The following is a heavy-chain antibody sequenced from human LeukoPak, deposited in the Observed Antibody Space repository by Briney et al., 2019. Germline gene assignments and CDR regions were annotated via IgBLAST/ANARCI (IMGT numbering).Heavy chain of an antibody. CDR3: ARRVATRSPYYYGMDV. V-gene: IGHV4-59*08. Sequence: SETLSLTCTVSGGSIRSYYWTWIRQPPGRGLEWIGYVYDSGSTNYNPSLMSRVTISVDTSENQFSLKLSSVTAADTAVYYCARRVATRSPYYYGMDVWGQGTTVTVSS. CDR1: GGSIRSYY. D-gene: IGHD5-12*01. J-gene: IGHJ6*02. CDR2: VYDSGST.